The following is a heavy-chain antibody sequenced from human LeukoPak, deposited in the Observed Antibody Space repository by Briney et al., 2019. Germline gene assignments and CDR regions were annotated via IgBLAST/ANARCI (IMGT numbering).Heavy chain of an antibody. V-gene: IGHV4-59*01. D-gene: IGHD6-19*01. J-gene: IGHJ4*02. CDR2: IYYSGSS. CDR3: ANIAVAGSGADY. Sequence: SETLSLTCNVSGGSISGYHWSWIRQPPGKGLEWLGYIYYSGSSNYNPSLKSRVTISADTSKNQFSLKLSSVTAADTAVYYCANIAVAGSGADYWGQGTLVTVSS. CDR1: GGSISGYH.